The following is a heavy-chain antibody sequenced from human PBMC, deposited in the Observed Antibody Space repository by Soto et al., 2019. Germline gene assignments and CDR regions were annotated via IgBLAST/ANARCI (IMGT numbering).Heavy chain of an antibody. V-gene: IGHV1-18*01. D-gene: IGHD3-3*01. CDR3: ARIKPNYDFWSGYHSFDY. CDR2: ISAYNGNT. CDR1: GYTFTSYG. Sequence: GASVKVSCKASGYTFTSYGSSWVRQAPGQGLEWMGWISAYNGNTNYAQKLQGRVTMTTDTSTSTAYMELRSLRSDDTAVYYCARIKPNYDFWSGYHSFDYWGQGTLVTVS. J-gene: IGHJ4*02.